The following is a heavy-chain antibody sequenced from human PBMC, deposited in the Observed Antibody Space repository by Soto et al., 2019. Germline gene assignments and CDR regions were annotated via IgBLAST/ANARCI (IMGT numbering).Heavy chain of an antibody. CDR3: AREPLGYCTNGVCPPRQYYYYYYMDV. CDR2: IYYSGST. D-gene: IGHD2-8*01. CDR1: GGSISSYY. J-gene: IGHJ6*03. Sequence: PSETLSLTCTVSGGSISSYYWSWIRQPPGKGLEWIGYIYYSGSTNYNPSLKSRVTISVDTSKNQFSLKLSSVTAADTAVYYCAREPLGYCTNGVCPPRQYYYYYYMDVWGKGTTVTVSS. V-gene: IGHV4-59*12.